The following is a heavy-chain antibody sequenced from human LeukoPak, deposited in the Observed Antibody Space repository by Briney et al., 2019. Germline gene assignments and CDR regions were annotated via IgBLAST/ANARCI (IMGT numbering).Heavy chain of an antibody. CDR2: ISSDGSDK. CDR3: ARDYPADY. V-gene: IGHV3-30-3*01. CDR1: GFTFSSYP. J-gene: IGHJ4*02. Sequence: GGSLRLSCAASGFTFSSYPMHWVRQAPGKGLEWVALISSDGSDKKYADSVKGRFTISRDNSKNKLYLQMHSLGVEDTAVYYCARDYPADYWGQGTLVTVSS.